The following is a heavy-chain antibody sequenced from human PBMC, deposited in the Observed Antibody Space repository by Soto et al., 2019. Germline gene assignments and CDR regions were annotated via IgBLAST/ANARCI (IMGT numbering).Heavy chain of an antibody. J-gene: IGHJ6*02. CDR1: GGSFSSYA. Sequence: QVQLVQSGAEVKKPGSSVKVSCKASGGSFSSYAISWVRQAPGQGLEWMGGIIPIVGTGNYAQNFQGRVTITADESTSTGYMELSSLRSEDTAMYYCARDLRAAGRPGMDVWGQGTTVTVSS. CDR2: IIPIVGTG. CDR3: ARDLRAAGRPGMDV. V-gene: IGHV1-69*01. D-gene: IGHD6-13*01.